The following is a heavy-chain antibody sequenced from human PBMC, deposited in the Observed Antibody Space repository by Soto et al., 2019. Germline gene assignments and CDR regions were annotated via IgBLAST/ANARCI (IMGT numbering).Heavy chain of an antibody. D-gene: IGHD6-13*01. Sequence: PGGSLRLSCAASGFTFSSYAMSWVRQAPGKGLEWVSAISGSGGSTYYADSVKGRFTISRDNSKNTLYPQMNSLRAEDTAVYYCAKDRAAGDYYYYYGMDVWGQGTTVTVSS. V-gene: IGHV3-23*01. CDR1: GFTFSSYA. CDR3: AKDRAAGDYYYYYGMDV. CDR2: ISGSGGST. J-gene: IGHJ6*02.